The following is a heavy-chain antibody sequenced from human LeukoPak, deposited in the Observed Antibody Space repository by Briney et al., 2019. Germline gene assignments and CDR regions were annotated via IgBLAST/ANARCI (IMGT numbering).Heavy chain of an antibody. CDR3: AIGPERFSHGEWLDP. D-gene: IGHD7-27*01. J-gene: IGHJ5*02. V-gene: IGHV1-2*05. Sequence: GSVKVSCMASGYIFTGYFMHWVRQAPGQGLEWMGRINSNSRGTNYAQKFQGRVTMTRDTSISTAYMELRRLRSDSTGVYYCAIGPERFSHGEWLDPWGQGTLVTVS. CDR1: GYIFTGYF. CDR2: INSNSRGT.